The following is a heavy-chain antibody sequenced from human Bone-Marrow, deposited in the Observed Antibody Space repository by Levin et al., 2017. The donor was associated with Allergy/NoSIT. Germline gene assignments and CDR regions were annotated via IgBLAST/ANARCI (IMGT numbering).Heavy chain of an antibody. Sequence: PGGSLRLSCAASGFTFSSYSMNWVRQAPGKGLEWVSSISTSSSYIYYADSVKGRFTISRDNAKNSLYLQMSSLRAEDTAVYYCARVWGYDYVGGSSDYWGQGTLVTVSS. CDR3: ARVWGYDYVGGSSDY. CDR2: ISTSSSYI. J-gene: IGHJ4*02. CDR1: GFTFSSYS. V-gene: IGHV3-21*01. D-gene: IGHD3-16*01.